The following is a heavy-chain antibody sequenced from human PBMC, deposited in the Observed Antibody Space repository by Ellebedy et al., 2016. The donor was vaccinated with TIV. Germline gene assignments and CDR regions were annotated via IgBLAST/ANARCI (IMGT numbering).Heavy chain of an antibody. V-gene: IGHV3-30*18. CDR1: GFTFSSYG. J-gene: IGHJ4*02. CDR3: AKDRGIAAAGTSFDY. Sequence: GESLKISCAASGFTFSSYGMHWVRQAPGKGLEWVAVISYDGSNKYYADSVKGRFTISRDNSKNTLYLQMNSLRAEDTAVYYCAKDRGIAAAGTSFDYWGQGTLVTVSS. D-gene: IGHD6-13*01. CDR2: ISYDGSNK.